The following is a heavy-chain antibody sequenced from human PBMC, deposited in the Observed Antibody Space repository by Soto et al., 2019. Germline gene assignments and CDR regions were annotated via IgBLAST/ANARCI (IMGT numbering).Heavy chain of an antibody. Sequence: QVQLVQSGPEVRTPGASVKISCKASGYTFKNYGIKWVRQAPGQGLEWVGWITTYNGNRYSAEKFQGRVTMTTDTSTSTTYMELRSLTSDDTGVYYCARDAQANGVAADGASDLWGQGTLVTVSP. D-gene: IGHD3-3*01. CDR1: GYTFKNYG. J-gene: IGHJ4*02. CDR2: ITTYNGNR. CDR3: ARDAQANGVAADGASDL. V-gene: IGHV1-18*01.